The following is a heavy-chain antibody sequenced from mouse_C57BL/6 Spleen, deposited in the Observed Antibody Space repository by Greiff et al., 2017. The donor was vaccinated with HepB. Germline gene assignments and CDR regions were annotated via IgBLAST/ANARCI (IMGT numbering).Heavy chain of an antibody. CDR2: IYPGSGNT. CDR1: GYSFTSYY. Sequence: QVQLQQSGPELVKPGASVKISCKASGYSFTSYYIHWVKQRPGQGLEWIGWIYPGSGNTKYNEKFKGKATLTADTSSSTAYMQLSSLTSEDSAVYYCARSGRDYFDYWGQGTTLTVSS. D-gene: IGHD3-1*01. J-gene: IGHJ2*01. CDR3: ARSGRDYFDY. V-gene: IGHV1-66*01.